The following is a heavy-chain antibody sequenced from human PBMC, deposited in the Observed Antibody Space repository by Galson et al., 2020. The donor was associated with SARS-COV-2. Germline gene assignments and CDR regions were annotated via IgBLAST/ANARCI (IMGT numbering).Heavy chain of an antibody. CDR2: IYPGDSDT. V-gene: IGHV5-51*01. CDR1: GYKFTTYW. J-gene: IGHJ5*02. D-gene: IGHD4-4*01. CDR3: ARSSNWYEAPFDP. Sequence: GESLKISCKGSGYKFTTYWIAWVRQMPGKGLEWMGIIYPGDSDTKYSPSFQGQVTMSADKSISTAYLQWSSLKASDSAIYYCARSSNWYEAPFDPWGQGTLVTVSS.